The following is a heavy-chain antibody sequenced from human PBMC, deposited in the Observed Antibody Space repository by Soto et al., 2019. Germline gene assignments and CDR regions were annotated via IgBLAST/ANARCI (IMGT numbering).Heavy chain of an antibody. CDR2: IIPIFGKV. D-gene: IGHD3-16*01. J-gene: IGHJ5*02. CDR3: AKMGPSFEGGEGFDP. CDR1: GDTFSNFA. Sequence: QVQLVQSGAEVRKPGSSVKVSCQASGDTFSNFAITWVRQAPGQGLDWMGGIIPIFGKVYYAHKFQGRVTITADEATSTAYMELVSLRSDETATYYCAKMGPSFEGGEGFDPWGQGTLVTVSS. V-gene: IGHV1-69*01.